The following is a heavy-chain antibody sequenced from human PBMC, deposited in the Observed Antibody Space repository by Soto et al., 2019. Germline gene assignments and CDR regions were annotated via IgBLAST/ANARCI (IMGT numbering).Heavy chain of an antibody. CDR2: ISAYNGNT. Sequence: ASVKVSCKASGYTFTSYGISWVRQAPGQGLEWMGWISAYNGNTNYAQKLQGRVTMTTDTSTSTAYMELSSLRSEDTAVYYCARDRGRCSGGSCYSFYYYYGMDVWGQGTTVTVSS. CDR3: ARDRGRCSGGSCYSFYYYYGMDV. J-gene: IGHJ6*02. V-gene: IGHV1-18*01. D-gene: IGHD2-15*01. CDR1: GYTFTSYG.